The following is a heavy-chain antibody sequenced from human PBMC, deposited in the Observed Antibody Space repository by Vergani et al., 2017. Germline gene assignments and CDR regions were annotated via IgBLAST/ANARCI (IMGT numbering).Heavy chain of an antibody. V-gene: IGHV1-18*01. J-gene: IGHJ6*03. CDR1: GYTFISYG. Sequence: QVQLVQSGAEVKKPGASVKVSCKASGYTFISYGISWVRQAPGQGLEWMGWISAYNGNTNYAQKLQGRVTMTTDTSTSTAYMELRSLRSDDTAVYYCARVDIVVVPAAIGYYYYMDVWGKGTTVTVSS. CDR3: ARVDIVVVPAAIGYYYYMDV. D-gene: IGHD2-2*02. CDR2: ISAYNGNT.